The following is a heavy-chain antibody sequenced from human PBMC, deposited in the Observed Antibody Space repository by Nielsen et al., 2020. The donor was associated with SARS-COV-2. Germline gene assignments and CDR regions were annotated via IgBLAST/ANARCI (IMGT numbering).Heavy chain of an antibody. CDR1: GFTFDDYG. J-gene: IGHJ6*02. V-gene: IGHV3-9*01. CDR3: ASLTGSDYYYGMDV. Sequence: SLKISCTASGFTFDDYGMHWVRQAPGKGLEWVSGITWNSVGIAYADSVKGRFTISRDNAKNSLYLQMNSLRPEDTALYYCASLTGSDYYYGMDVWGQGTTVTVSS. D-gene: IGHD3-9*01. CDR2: ITWNSVGI.